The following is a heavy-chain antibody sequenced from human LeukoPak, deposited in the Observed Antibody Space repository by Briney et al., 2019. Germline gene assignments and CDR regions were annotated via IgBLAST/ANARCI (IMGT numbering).Heavy chain of an antibody. V-gene: IGHV3-23*01. D-gene: IGHD3-10*01. CDR2: ISGSGGST. CDR3: AKMVPKTYYYGSGSYYNDY. CDR1: GFTFSDYY. J-gene: IGHJ4*02. Sequence: GGSLRLSCAASGFTFSDYYMTWVRQAPGKGLEWVSAISGSGGSTYYADSVKGRFTISRDNSKNTLYLQMNSLRAEDTAVYYCAKMVPKTYYYGSGSYYNDYWGQGTLVTVSS.